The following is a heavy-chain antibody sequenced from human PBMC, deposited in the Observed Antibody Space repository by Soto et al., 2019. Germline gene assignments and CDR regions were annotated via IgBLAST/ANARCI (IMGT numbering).Heavy chain of an antibody. CDR1: GFTFSSYA. Sequence: GGSLRLSCSASGFTFSSYAMHWVRQAPGKGLEYVSAISSNGGSTYYADSVKGRFTISRDNSKNTLYLQMSSLRAEDTAVYYCVKDIPGEGDIVVVPAAPARKGLYYYGMDVWGQGTTVTVSS. V-gene: IGHV3-64D*08. D-gene: IGHD2-2*01. J-gene: IGHJ6*02. CDR3: VKDIPGEGDIVVVPAAPARKGLYYYGMDV. CDR2: ISSNGGST.